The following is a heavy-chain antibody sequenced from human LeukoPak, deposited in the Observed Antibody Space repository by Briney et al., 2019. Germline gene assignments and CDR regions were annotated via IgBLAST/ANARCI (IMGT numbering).Heavy chain of an antibody. V-gene: IGHV4-59*01. Sequence: PSETLSLTCTVFGGSISSYYWSWIRQPPGKGLEWIGYIYYSGSTNYNPSLKSRVTISVDTSKNQFSLKLSSVTAADTAVYYCARDTFTDDAFDIWGQGTMVTVSS. D-gene: IGHD3-16*01. CDR1: GGSISSYY. CDR2: IYYSGST. CDR3: ARDTFTDDAFDI. J-gene: IGHJ3*02.